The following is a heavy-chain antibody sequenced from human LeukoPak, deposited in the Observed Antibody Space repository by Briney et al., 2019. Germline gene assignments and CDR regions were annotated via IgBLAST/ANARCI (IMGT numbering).Heavy chain of an antibody. J-gene: IGHJ4*02. D-gene: IGHD6-13*01. Sequence: GGSLRLSCAASGFTFSSYGMSWVRQAPGKGLEWVSAISGSGGSTYYADSVKGRFTISRDNSKNTLYLQMNSLRAEDTAVYYCAKDRTWQQLVPSLDYWGQGTLVTVSS. CDR2: ISGSGGST. CDR3: AKDRTWQQLVPSLDY. CDR1: GFTFSSYG. V-gene: IGHV3-23*01.